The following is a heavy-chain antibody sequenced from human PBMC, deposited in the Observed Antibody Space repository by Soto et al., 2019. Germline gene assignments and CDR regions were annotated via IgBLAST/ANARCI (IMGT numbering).Heavy chain of an antibody. CDR1: GFTFDDYA. V-gene: IGHV3-9*01. J-gene: IGHJ3*02. Sequence: GGSLRLSCAASGFTFDDYAMHWVRQAPGKGLEWVSGISWNSGSIGYADSVKGRFTISRDNAKNSLYLQMNSLRAEDTALYYCAKDQDRLLWFGELLYAFDIWGQGTMVTVSS. CDR2: ISWNSGSI. D-gene: IGHD3-10*01. CDR3: AKDQDRLLWFGELLYAFDI.